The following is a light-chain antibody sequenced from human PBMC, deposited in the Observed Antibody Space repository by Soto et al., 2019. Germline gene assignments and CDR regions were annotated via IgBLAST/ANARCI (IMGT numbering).Light chain of an antibody. CDR2: SNN. J-gene: IGLJ1*01. CDR3: AAWDDSLSGYV. Sequence: QSVLTQPPSASGSPGQRDTISCSGSSSNIGSKYVYWYHHLPGTAPKLLIYSNNQRPSGVPDRFSVSKTANSASLAFSGLRSEDEADYYCAAWDDSLSGYVFGTWTKVTV. CDR1: SSNIGSKY. V-gene: IGLV1-47*02.